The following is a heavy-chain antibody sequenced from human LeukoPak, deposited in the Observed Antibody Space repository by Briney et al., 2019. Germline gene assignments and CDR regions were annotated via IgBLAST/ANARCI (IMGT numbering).Heavy chain of an antibody. J-gene: IGHJ4*02. V-gene: IGHV3-66*04. CDR2: IYRGGST. CDR1: RFTLSDYY. D-gene: IGHD3-22*01. CDR3: ARLSANSSAYFFDY. Sequence: GGSLRLSCAASRFTLSDYYVIWIRQAPGKGLEWVSIIYRGGSTNYADSVKGRFTISRDTSKNTLYLQMNSLRAEDTAVYYCARLSANSSAYFFDYWGQGTLVTVSS.